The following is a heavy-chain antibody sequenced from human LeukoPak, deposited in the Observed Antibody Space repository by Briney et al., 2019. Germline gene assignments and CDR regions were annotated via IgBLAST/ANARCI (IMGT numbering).Heavy chain of an antibody. V-gene: IGHV3-72*01. CDR1: GFTFSDHY. D-gene: IGHD1-1*01. Sequence: GGSLRLSCEASGFTFSDHYMDWVRQAPGKGLEWVVRIRNKVNSYTTEYAASVKGRFTISRDDSKNSLYLQMNSLKTEDTAVYYCARSSPNWPFDYWGQGTLITVSS. CDR2: IRNKVNSYTT. J-gene: IGHJ4*02. CDR3: ARSSPNWPFDY.